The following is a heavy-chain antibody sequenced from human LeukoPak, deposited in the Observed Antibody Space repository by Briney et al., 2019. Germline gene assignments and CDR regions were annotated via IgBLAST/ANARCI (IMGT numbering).Heavy chain of an antibody. D-gene: IGHD6-25*01. CDR1: GDSISRSTYY. J-gene: IGHJ4*02. CDR2: VYYGRSP. CDR3: ARSSGTGTFSY. V-gene: IGHV4-39*02. Sequence: SETLSLTCTVSGDSISRSTYYWAWIRQPPGKGLEWIGCVYYGRSPYSNPSLESRATISADPSKNHFSLKMSSVTAADTAVYYCARSSGTGTFSYWGQGTLVTVSS.